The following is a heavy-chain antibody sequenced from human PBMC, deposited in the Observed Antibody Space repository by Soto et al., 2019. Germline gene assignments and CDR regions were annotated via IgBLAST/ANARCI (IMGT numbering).Heavy chain of an antibody. J-gene: IGHJ4*02. CDR2: IYHSGST. Sequence: SETLSLTCAVSGGSISSGGYSWSWIRQPPGRGLEWIGYIYHSGSTYYNPSLKSRVTISVDRSKSQLSLKLSSVTAADTAVYYCARSQTTVTSYDSWGQGTLVTAPQ. CDR3: ARSQTTVTSYDS. V-gene: IGHV4-30-2*01. D-gene: IGHD4-17*01. CDR1: GGSISSGGYS.